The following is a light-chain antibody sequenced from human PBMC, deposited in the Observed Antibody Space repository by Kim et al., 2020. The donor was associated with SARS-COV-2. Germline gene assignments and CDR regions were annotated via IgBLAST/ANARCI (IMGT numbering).Light chain of an antibody. CDR2: GAS. V-gene: IGKV3-20*01. CDR1: QSIISSS. J-gene: IGKJ1*01. Sequence: EIVLTQSPDTLSLSPGERATLSCRASQSIISSSLAWYQQRPGQTPRLIIYGASTRVTGIPDRFSGSGSGTDFTLTISSLEPEDFAFYYCQQYEAFGQGTKVEIK. CDR3: QQYEA.